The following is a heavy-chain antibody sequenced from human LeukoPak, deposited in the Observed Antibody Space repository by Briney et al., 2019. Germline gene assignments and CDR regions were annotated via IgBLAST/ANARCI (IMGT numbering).Heavy chain of an antibody. J-gene: IGHJ4*02. CDR3: ARDEAVARRDY. CDR2: INHSGST. V-gene: IGHV4-34*01. CDR1: GGSFSGYY. D-gene: IGHD6-19*01. Sequence: PSETLSLTCAVHGGSFSGYYWSWIRQPPGRGLEWIGEINHSGSTNYNPSLKSRVTISIDTSKIQFSLKLSSLTAADTAVYYCARDEAVARRDYWGRGTLVTVSS.